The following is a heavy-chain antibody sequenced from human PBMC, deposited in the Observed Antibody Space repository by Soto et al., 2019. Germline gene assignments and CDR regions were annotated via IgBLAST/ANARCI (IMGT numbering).Heavy chain of an antibody. D-gene: IGHD3-16*01. CDR3: ARTKGAVAFDM. CDR2: IKEDGSEK. V-gene: IGHV3-7*01. Sequence: ESGGGLVQPGGSLRLSCAASGFDFSTYWMGWVRQAPGKGPEWVANIKEDGSEKHYVDSLKGRFTISRDNAENSLYLQVNSLRAEDTAVYYCARTKGAVAFDMWGQGTMVTVSS. J-gene: IGHJ3*02. CDR1: GFDFSTYW.